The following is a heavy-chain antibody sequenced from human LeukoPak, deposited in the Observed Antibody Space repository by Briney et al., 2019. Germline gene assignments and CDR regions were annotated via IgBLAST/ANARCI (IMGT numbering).Heavy chain of an antibody. CDR2: IYCSGST. CDR1: GGSISSGDYY. D-gene: IGHD3-10*01. Sequence: PSQTLSLTCTVSGGSISSGDYYWSWIRQPPGKGLEWIGYIYCSGSTYYNPSLKSRVTISVDTSKNQFSLKLSSVTAADTAVYYCARTKEFRWYYFDYWGQGTLVTVSS. CDR3: ARTKEFRWYYFDY. V-gene: IGHV4-30-4*01. J-gene: IGHJ4*02.